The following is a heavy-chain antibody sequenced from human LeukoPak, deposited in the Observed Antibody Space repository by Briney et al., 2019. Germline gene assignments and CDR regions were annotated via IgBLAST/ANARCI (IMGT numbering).Heavy chain of an antibody. CDR3: ARDPIPVITMIVVARGVPNYYYMDV. J-gene: IGHJ6*03. Sequence: ASVKVSCKASGYTFTSYGISWVRQAPGQGLEWMGWISAYNGNTNYAQKLQGRVTMTTDTSTSTAYMELRSLRSDDTAVYYCARDPIPVITMIVVARGVPNYYYMDVWGKGTTVTVSS. D-gene: IGHD3-22*01. CDR2: ISAYNGNT. V-gene: IGHV1-18*01. CDR1: GYTFTSYG.